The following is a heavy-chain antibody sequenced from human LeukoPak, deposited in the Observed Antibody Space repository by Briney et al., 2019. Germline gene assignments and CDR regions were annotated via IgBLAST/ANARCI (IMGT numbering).Heavy chain of an antibody. V-gene: IGHV1-2*02. D-gene: IGHD6-13*01. Sequence: ASVKVSCKASGYTFTDYYIHWVRQAPGQGLEWMGWINPNSGATNYAQKFQGRVTMTRDTSISTAYMELISLRSDDTAVYYCARDYLAGSWGNWFDPWGQRTLVTVSS. J-gene: IGHJ5*02. CDR1: GYTFTDYY. CDR3: ARDYLAGSWGNWFDP. CDR2: INPNSGAT.